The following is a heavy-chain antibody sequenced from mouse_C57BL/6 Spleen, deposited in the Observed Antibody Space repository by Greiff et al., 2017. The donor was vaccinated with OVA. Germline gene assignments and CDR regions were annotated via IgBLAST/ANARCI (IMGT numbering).Heavy chain of an antibody. CDR2: IYPGSGST. D-gene: IGHD1-1*01. Sequence: VKLQQPGAELVKPGASVKMSCKASGYTFTSYWITWVKQRPGQGLEWIGDIYPGSGSTNYNEKFKSKATLTVDTSSSTAYMQLSSLTSEDSAVYYCARSAGSSLSWFAYWGQGTLVTVSA. CDR3: ARSAGSSLSWFAY. J-gene: IGHJ3*01. V-gene: IGHV1-55*01. CDR1: GYTFTSYW.